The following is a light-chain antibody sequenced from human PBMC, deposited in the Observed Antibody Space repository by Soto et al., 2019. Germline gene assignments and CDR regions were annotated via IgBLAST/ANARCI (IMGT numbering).Light chain of an antibody. Sequence: EIVRTQPPATLSLSPWERATLSCRASQTVSSDLAWYQQKPGQSPTLLIYNASKRATGIPARFSGSGSGTDFTITISSLEPEDVEVDFGQQRSSWPLTFGGGTKVDIK. CDR1: QTVSSD. V-gene: IGKV3-11*01. CDR3: QQRSSWPLT. CDR2: NAS. J-gene: IGKJ4*02.